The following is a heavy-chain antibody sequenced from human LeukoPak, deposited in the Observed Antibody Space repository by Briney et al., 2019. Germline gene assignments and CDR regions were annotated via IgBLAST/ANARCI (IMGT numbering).Heavy chain of an antibody. Sequence: QPGGSLRLSCTASGFIFSNFEMNWVRQSPGKGLQWVAYINSGATSEYYADSVKGRFTISGDNAKNSLYLQMNSLGVQDTAIYYCARVICTGGSCFQNDYWGQGTLVTVSS. CDR2: INSGATSE. V-gene: IGHV3-48*03. J-gene: IGHJ4*02. D-gene: IGHD2-8*02. CDR3: ARVICTGGSCFQNDY. CDR1: GFIFSNFE.